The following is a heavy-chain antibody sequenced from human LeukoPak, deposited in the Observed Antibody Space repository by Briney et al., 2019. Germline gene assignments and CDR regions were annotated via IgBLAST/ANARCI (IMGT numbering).Heavy chain of an antibody. CDR1: GYSFTSYW. D-gene: IGHD3-9*01. J-gene: IGHJ3*02. V-gene: IGHV5-51*01. CDR2: IYPGDSDT. CDR3: ARGYYDILGGSLDAFDI. Sequence: GESLKISCKGSGYSFTSYWIGWVPQMPGKGLEWMGIIYPGDSDTRYSPSFQGQVTISADKSISTAYLQWSSLKASDTAMYYCARGYYDILGGSLDAFDIWGQGTMVTVSS.